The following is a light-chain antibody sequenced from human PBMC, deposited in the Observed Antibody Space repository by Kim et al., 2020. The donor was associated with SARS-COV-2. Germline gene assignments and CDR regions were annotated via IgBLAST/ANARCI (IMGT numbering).Light chain of an antibody. CDR1: QSVSSN. V-gene: IGKV3-15*01. J-gene: IGKJ1*01. CDR3: QQYNNWWGT. CDR2: GAS. Sequence: VSPGERATLSCRASQSVSSNLAWYQQKPGQAPRLLIYGASTRATGIPARFSGSGSGTEFTLTISSLQSEDFAVYYCQQYNNWWGTFGQGTKVDIK.